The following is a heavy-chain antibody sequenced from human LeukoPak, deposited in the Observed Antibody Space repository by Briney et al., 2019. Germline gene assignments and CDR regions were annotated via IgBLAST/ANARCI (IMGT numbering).Heavy chain of an antibody. V-gene: IGHV4-34*01. CDR3: ARERVAHYYGSGSYYFGPDY. CDR2: INHSGST. J-gene: IGHJ4*02. Sequence: SETLSLTCAVYGGSFSGYYWSWIRQPPGKGLEWIGEINHSGSTNYNPSLKSRVTISVDTSKNQFSLKLSSVTAADTAVYYCARERVAHYYGSGSYYFGPDYWGQGTLVTVSS. CDR1: GGSFSGYY. D-gene: IGHD3-10*01.